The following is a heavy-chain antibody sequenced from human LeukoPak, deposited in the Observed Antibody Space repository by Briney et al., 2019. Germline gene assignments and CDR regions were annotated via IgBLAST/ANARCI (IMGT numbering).Heavy chain of an antibody. V-gene: IGHV3-48*01. CDR2: ISSSSSTI. D-gene: IGHD5-12*01. Sequence: GGSLRLSCAASGFTFSSYAVSWVRQAPGKGLEWVSYISSSSSTIYYADSVKGRFTISRDNAKNSLYLQMNSLRAEDTAVYYCACSLLDSGYDDFDYWGQGTLVTVSS. J-gene: IGHJ4*02. CDR1: GFTFSSYA. CDR3: ACSLLDSGYDDFDY.